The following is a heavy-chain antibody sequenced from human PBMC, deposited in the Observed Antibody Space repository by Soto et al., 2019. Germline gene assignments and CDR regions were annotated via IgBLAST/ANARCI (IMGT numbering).Heavy chain of an antibody. D-gene: IGHD6-19*01. CDR1: GFTFSSYA. CDR2: ISYDGSNK. Sequence: QVQLVESGGGVVQPGRSLRLSCAASGFTFSSYAMHWVRQAPGKGLEWVAVISYDGSNKYYADSVKGRFTISSDNSKNTLYRQMNSLRAEDTAVYYCARLDLSSGWYDWGQGTLVTVSS. J-gene: IGHJ4*02. CDR3: ARLDLSSGWYD. V-gene: IGHV3-30-3*01.